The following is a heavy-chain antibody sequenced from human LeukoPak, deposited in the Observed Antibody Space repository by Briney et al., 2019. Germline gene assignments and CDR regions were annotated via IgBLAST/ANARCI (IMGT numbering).Heavy chain of an antibody. V-gene: IGHV4-61*02. D-gene: IGHD6-19*01. CDR2: IYTSGST. J-gene: IGHJ5*02. CDR3: ARGRNWQWLARGYNWFDP. CDR1: GGSISSSSYY. Sequence: SETLSLTCTVSGGSISSSSYYWGWIRQPAGKGLEWIGRIYTSGSTNYNPSLKSRVTISVDKSKNQFSLKLSSVTAADTAVYYCARGRNWQWLARGYNWFDPWGQGTLVTVSS.